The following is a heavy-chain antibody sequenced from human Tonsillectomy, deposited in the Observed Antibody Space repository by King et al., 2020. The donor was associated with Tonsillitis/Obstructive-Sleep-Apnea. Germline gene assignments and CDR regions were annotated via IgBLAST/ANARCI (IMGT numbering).Heavy chain of an antibody. D-gene: IGHD6-19*01. Sequence: VQLVQSGSELKKPGASVKVSCKASGYTFTSYAMNWVRQAPGQGLEWIGGIYTNTGNPTYAHGFTGRFVFSLDTSVRPAYLQINGLKAEDTALYYCARDPRVAVAGSFDYWGQGTLLTVSS. CDR2: IYTNTGNP. CDR3: ARDPRVAVAGSFDY. CDR1: GYTFTSYA. V-gene: IGHV7-4-1*02. J-gene: IGHJ4*02.